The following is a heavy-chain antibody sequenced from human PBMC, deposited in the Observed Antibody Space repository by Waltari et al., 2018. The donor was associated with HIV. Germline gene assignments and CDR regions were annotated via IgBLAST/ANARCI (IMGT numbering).Heavy chain of an antibody. Sequence: EVRVVETGGGLIQPGGSLRLSCAASGFSVSTTYMSWVRQAPGTGLEWVSVIYSDGDTSYGDSVKGRFTMSRDNSKNTVFLQMNSLRVEDTAVYYCARGREDSYGPVSYWGQGALVTVSS. V-gene: IGHV3-53*02. D-gene: IGHD5-18*01. J-gene: IGHJ4*02. CDR2: IYSDGDT. CDR1: GFSVSTTY. CDR3: ARGREDSYGPVSY.